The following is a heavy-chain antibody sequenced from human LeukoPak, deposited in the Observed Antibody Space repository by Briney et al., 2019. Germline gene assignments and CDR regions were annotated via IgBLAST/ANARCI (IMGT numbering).Heavy chain of an antibody. CDR3: AKGSTEPDY. J-gene: IGHJ4*02. Sequence: GGSLRLSCAASGFTFSTCAMSWVRQAPGKGLEWVSAIGHSGANRYYADSVKGRFTISRDNSKNTLYLRMNSLRAEDTAVYYCAKGSTEPDYWGQGTLVTVSS. CDR1: GFTFSTCA. V-gene: IGHV3-23*01. CDR2: IGHSGANR. D-gene: IGHD2/OR15-2a*01.